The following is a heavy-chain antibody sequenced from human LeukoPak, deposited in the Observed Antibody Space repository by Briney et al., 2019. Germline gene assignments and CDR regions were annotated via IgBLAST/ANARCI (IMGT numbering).Heavy chain of an antibody. CDR3: AKDIVYYYDSSGYWKD. CDR2: ISGSGGST. V-gene: IGHV3-23*01. D-gene: IGHD3-22*01. J-gene: IGHJ4*02. Sequence: GGSLRLSCAASGFTFSSYAMSWVRQAPGKGLEWVSAISGSGGSTYYADSVKGRFTISRDNSKNSLYLQMNSLRAEDTALYYCAKDIVYYYDSSGYWKDWGQGTLVTVSS. CDR1: GFTFSSYA.